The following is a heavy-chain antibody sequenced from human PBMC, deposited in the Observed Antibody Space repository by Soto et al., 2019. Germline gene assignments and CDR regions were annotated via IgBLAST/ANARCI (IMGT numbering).Heavy chain of an antibody. CDR1: GGSISSSSYY. CDR2: IYYSGST. CDR3: ARLSSVFRYYGKDV. Sequence: SETLSLTCTVSGGSISSSSYYWGWIRQPPGKGLEWIGSIYYSGSTYYNPSLKSRVTISVDTSKNQFSLKLSSVTAADTAVYYCARLSSVFRYYGKDVWGQGTTVTVSS. V-gene: IGHV4-39*01. J-gene: IGHJ6*02. D-gene: IGHD6-25*01.